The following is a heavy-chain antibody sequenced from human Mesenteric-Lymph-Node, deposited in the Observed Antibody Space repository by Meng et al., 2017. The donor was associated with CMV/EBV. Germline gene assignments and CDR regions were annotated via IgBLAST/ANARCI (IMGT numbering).Heavy chain of an antibody. Sequence: QIPLTESSPTLVKPPQPLPLTCTFSGFSLSTYGVGIDWIRQPPGKALEWLALIYWDDDKRYNPSLKSRLTITKDTSKNQVILTMPNRDPADTATYYCAHRGGSGSYHQGGQGTLVTVSS. CDR1: GFSLSTYGVG. CDR3: AHRGGSGSYHQ. D-gene: IGHD3-10*01. V-gene: IGHV2-5*02. CDR2: IYWDDDK. J-gene: IGHJ1*01.